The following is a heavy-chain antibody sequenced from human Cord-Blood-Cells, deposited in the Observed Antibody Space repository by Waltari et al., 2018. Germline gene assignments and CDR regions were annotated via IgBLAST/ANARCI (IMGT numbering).Heavy chain of an antibody. Sequence: QVQLQQWGAGLLKPSETLSLTCAVYGGSFSGYYWSWIRQPPGKGLEWIGEINHSGSTNYNPSLKSRVTISVDTSKNQFSLKLSSVTAADTAVYYCARLPVHVGDAYWYFDLWGRGTLVTVSS. J-gene: IGHJ2*01. CDR3: ARLPVHVGDAYWYFDL. CDR2: INHSGST. CDR1: GGSFSGYY. D-gene: IGHD2-21*02. V-gene: IGHV4-34*01.